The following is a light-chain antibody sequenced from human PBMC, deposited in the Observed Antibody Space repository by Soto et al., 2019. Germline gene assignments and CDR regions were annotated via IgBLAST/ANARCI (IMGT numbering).Light chain of an antibody. V-gene: IGKV3-15*01. Sequence: EVVMTQSPATLSVSPGERATLSCRASQSVSNKFAWYQQKPGQAPRLLIYGASTRATGIPARFSGSGSGTEFTLTISSLQSEDFAVYYCQQYNIWPLTFGGGTKV. CDR3: QQYNIWPLT. CDR1: QSVSNK. J-gene: IGKJ4*01. CDR2: GAS.